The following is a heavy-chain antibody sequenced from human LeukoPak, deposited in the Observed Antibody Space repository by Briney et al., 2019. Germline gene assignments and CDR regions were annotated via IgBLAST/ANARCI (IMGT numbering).Heavy chain of an antibody. CDR1: GGSISSYY. CDR2: IYYSGST. D-gene: IGHD1-26*01. J-gene: IGHJ4*02. CDR3: ARAGRGTYIIDC. V-gene: IGHV4-59*01. Sequence: PSETLSLTCTVSGGSISSYYWSWIRQPPGKGLEWIGYIYYSGSTNYNPSLKSRVTISVDTSKNQFSLKLSSVTAADTAVYYCARAGRGTYIIDCWGQGSLVTVSS.